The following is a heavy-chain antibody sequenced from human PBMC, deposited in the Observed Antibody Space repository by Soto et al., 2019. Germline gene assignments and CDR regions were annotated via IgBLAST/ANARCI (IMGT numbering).Heavy chain of an antibody. Sequence: QVQLVQSGAEMMKSGSSVKVSCKVSGGSFNTYGIGWGRQAPGQGLEWMGEIIPLLGTPNYAQRFQGRVTITADESTTTAYMELSSLRSEDSAVYYCVRLHVPMTYGGGVFDSWGQGTLVTVSS. D-gene: IGHD3-16*01. CDR2: IIPLLGTP. CDR3: VRLHVPMTYGGGVFDS. V-gene: IGHV1-69*01. CDR1: GGSFNTYG. J-gene: IGHJ4*02.